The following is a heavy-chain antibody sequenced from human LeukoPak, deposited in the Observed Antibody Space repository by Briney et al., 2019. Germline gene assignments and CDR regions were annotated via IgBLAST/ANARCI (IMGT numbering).Heavy chain of an antibody. V-gene: IGHV5-51*01. Sequence: GESLKISCKGSGYSFTNYWIAWVRQMPGKGLEWMGIIHPGDSNTRYSPSFRGQVTISVDKSITTAYLQWSSLKASDTAVYYCATGRYCSGTTCYSSLDFWGQGTLVTVSS. CDR1: GYSFTNYW. D-gene: IGHD2-15*01. J-gene: IGHJ4*02. CDR3: ATGRYCSGTTCYSSLDF. CDR2: IHPGDSNT.